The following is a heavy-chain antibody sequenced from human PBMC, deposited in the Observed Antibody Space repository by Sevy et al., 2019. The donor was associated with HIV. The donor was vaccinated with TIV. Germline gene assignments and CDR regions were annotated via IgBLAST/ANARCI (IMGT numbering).Heavy chain of an antibody. D-gene: IGHD2-8*01. J-gene: IGHJ4*02. CDR1: GFTFSKYS. CDR3: AREGCTKPHDY. V-gene: IGHV3-23*01. CDR2: LSFGCGEI. Sequence: GSLRLSCAASGFTFSKYSMSWVRQPPGKGLEWVSTLSFGCGEINYADSVKGRFTISRDNSKSSVYLQMNNLRPEDTVVYYCAREGCTKPHDYWGQGTLVTVSS.